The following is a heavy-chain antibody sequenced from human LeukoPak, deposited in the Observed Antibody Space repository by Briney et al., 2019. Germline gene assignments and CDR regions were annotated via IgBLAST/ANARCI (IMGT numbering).Heavy chain of an antibody. CDR1: GFTFSSYA. J-gene: IGHJ4*02. D-gene: IGHD3-10*01. CDR3: AKIEGGSGS. CDR2: ISGSGGST. Sequence: PGGSLRLSCAASGFTFSSYAMSWVRQAPGKGLEWVSAISGSGGSTYYADSVKGRFTISRDNSKNMLYLQINSLRAEDTALYYCAKIEGGSGSWGQGTLVIVSS. V-gene: IGHV3-23*01.